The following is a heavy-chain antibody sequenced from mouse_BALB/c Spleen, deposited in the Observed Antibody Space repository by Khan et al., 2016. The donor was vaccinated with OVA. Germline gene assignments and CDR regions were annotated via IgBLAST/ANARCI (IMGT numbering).Heavy chain of an antibody. Sequence: EVQLEESGPGLVKPSQSLSLTCTVTGYSITSEYAWNWIRQFPGNKLEWMGYLTYSGNTRFNPSLKSRTSITRDTSKNQFFLQLNSVTTEDADTYYCERKGYYEYDPFAYWGQGTLVTVSA. CDR1: GYSITSEYA. V-gene: IGHV3-2*02. CDR3: ERKGYYEYDPFAY. D-gene: IGHD2-4*01. CDR2: LTYSGNT. J-gene: IGHJ3*01.